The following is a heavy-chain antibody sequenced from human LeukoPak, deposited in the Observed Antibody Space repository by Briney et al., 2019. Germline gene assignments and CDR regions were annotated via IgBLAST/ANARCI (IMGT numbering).Heavy chain of an antibody. CDR3: AKDRGGGSGWPYYYYYYGVDV. CDR1: GFTFSSYA. J-gene: IGHJ6*04. CDR2: ISGSGGST. Sequence: GGSLRLSCAASGFTFSSYAMSWVRQAPGKGLEWVSAISGSGGSTYYADSVKGRFTISRDNSKNTLYLQMNSLRAEDTAVYYCAKDRGGGSGWPYYYYYYGVDVWGKGTTVTVSS. V-gene: IGHV3-23*01. D-gene: IGHD6-19*01.